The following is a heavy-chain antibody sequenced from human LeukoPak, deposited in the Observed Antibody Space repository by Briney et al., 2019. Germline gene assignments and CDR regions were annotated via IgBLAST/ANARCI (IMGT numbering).Heavy chain of an antibody. CDR1: GYTFTSYG. V-gene: IGHV1-18*01. CDR3: ARDPGRGYEDYYYGMDV. Sequence: ASVKVSCKASGYTFTSYGISWVRQAPGQGLEWMGWISAYSGDTNYAQKFQGRATMTTDTSTSTAYMELRSLSSDDTAVYYCARDPGRGYEDYYYGMDVWGQGTTVTVSS. J-gene: IGHJ6*02. CDR2: ISAYSGDT. D-gene: IGHD5-18*01.